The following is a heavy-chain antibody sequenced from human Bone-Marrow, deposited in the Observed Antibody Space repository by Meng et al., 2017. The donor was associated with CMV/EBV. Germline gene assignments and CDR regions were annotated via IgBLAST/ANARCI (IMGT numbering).Heavy chain of an antibody. V-gene: IGHV4-34*01. CDR1: GFTFNNYA. Sequence: ESLKISCAASGFTFNNYAMSWIRQPPGKGLEWIGEINHSGSTNYNPSLKSRVTISVDTSKNQFSLKLSSVTAADTAVYYCARVRGYSYGSGYVWGQGTLVTVSS. CDR3: ARVRGYSYGSGYV. D-gene: IGHD5-18*01. CDR2: INHSGST. J-gene: IGHJ4*02.